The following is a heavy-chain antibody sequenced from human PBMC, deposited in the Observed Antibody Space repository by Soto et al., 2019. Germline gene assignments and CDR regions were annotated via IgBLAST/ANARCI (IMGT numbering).Heavy chain of an antibody. J-gene: IGHJ4*02. CDR3: TRHEGGAAADRPLDY. CDR2: IYYSGST. V-gene: IGHV4-59*01. Sequence: SXTLSLTCTVSGGSISSYYWSWIRQPPGKGLEWIGYIYYSGSTNYNPSPKSRVTISVDTSKNQFSLKPSSVTAADTAIYYCTRHEGGAAADRPLDYWGQGTLVTVSS. D-gene: IGHD6-13*01. CDR1: GGSISSYY.